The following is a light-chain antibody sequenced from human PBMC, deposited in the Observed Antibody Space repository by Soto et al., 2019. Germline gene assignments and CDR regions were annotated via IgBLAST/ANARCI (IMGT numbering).Light chain of an antibody. CDR3: MQTLKSWT. V-gene: IGKV2-28*01. Sequence: DIVMTQSPLSLPVTPGEPASISCRSSQSLLHSNGYNYLDWYLQKPGQSPQLLIYLGSNRASGVPDRFSGSGSGTDFTLKISRVEDEDVRVYYCMQTLKSWTFGQGTKVDIK. CDR1: QSLLHSNGYNY. CDR2: LGS. J-gene: IGKJ1*01.